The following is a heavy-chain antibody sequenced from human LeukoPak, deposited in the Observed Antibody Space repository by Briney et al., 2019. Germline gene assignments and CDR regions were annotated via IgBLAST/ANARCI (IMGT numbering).Heavy chain of an antibody. V-gene: IGHV4-4*07. J-gene: IGHJ6*03. Sequence: SETLSLTCTVSGASISSYYWSWLRQPAGKALEWIGRIYVTGSTTYNPSLESRVTMSLDTSKNQFSLKLTSVTAADTAMYYCARDGDIVVVVAAEIYYYYYMDVWGKGTTVTISS. CDR3: ARDGDIVVVVAAEIYYYYYMDV. CDR1: GASISSYY. CDR2: IYVTGST. D-gene: IGHD2-15*01.